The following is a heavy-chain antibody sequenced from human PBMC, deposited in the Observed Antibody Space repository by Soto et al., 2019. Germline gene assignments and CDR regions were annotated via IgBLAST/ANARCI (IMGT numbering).Heavy chain of an antibody. CDR1: GYTFTSYV. J-gene: IGHJ6*02. V-gene: IGHV1-18*01. Sequence: GASVKVSCKASGYTFTSYVISWVRQAPGQGLEWMGWISAYNGNTNYAQKLQGRVTMTTDTSTSTAYMELRSLRSDDTAVYYCAGPSAASGLSYYYGMDVWGQGTTVTVSS. D-gene: IGHD2-2*01. CDR3: AGPSAASGLSYYYGMDV. CDR2: ISAYNGNT.